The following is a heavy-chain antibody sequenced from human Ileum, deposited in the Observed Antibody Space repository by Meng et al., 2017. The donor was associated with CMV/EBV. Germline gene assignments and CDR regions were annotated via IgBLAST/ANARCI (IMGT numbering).Heavy chain of an antibody. J-gene: IGHJ4*02. Sequence: GQLQEAGPGSVKPSQTLSLTCSVSGDSISSDNYHWSWIRQPAGKGLEWIGQRHKNGNDNYNASLKSRVTISIDTSKNQFSLTLTSVTAADTAVYYCAIYYGGVGGRGYWAQGTLVTVSS. CDR2: RHKNGND. D-gene: IGHD2-21*01. CDR3: AIYYGGVGGRGY. CDR1: GDSISSDNYH. V-gene: IGHV4-61*09.